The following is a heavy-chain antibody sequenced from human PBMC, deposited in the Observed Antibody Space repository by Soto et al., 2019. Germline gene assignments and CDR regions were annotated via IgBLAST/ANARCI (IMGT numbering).Heavy chain of an antibody. CDR2: VKGDGSET. J-gene: IGHJ6*03. D-gene: IGHD2-2*01. CDR3: SRQRDHGHLETWRHPAAKYFYPHYMDV. V-gene: IGHV3-7*01. CDR1: GFTFRTYW. Sequence: EVQVVESGGGLVQPGGSLRLSCAASGFTFRTYWMSWVRQAPGKGLEWVATVKGDGSETYYADSVKGRFTISRDNADNSLSLKMNSRGGEDTAVYFCSRQRDHGHLETWRHPAAKYFYPHYMDVWGKGGTVSVSS.